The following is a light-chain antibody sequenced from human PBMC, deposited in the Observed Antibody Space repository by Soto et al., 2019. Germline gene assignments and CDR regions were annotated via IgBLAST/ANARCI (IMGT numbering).Light chain of an antibody. V-gene: IGKV3-15*01. CDR3: LQYHNLWA. CDR1: QSVYRS. Sequence: EIVLTQSPATLSLSPGERATLSCRASQSVYRSLAWYQQKPGQAPRLLIYRASTRAPGVPARFSGSGSGTEFTLTISSLQPEDFTVYSCLQYHNLWAFGQGTKVEI. J-gene: IGKJ1*01. CDR2: RAS.